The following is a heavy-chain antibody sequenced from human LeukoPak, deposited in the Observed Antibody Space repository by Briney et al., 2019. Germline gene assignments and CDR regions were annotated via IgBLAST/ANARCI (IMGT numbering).Heavy chain of an antibody. CDR1: SGSISDYY. CDR3: ARVVEDGYSDY. Sequence: PSETLSLTCTVSSGSISDYYWSWIRQPPEKGLEWLGYIYYRGSTQYNPSLKSRVTISVDRSKNQYSLKLNSVTAADTAVYYCARVVEDGYSDYWGQGTLVTVSS. V-gene: IGHV4-59*01. CDR2: IYYRGST. J-gene: IGHJ4*02. D-gene: IGHD5-24*01.